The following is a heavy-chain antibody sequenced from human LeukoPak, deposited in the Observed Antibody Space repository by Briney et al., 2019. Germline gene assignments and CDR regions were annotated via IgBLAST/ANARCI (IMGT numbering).Heavy chain of an antibody. CDR3: ARDEDYGGNVDAFDI. V-gene: IGHV1-2*02. CDR1: RYTFTGYY. J-gene: IGHJ3*02. D-gene: IGHD4-23*01. CDR2: NNPNSGGT. Sequence: ASVKVSCKASRYTFTGYYMHWVRQAPGRGLEWMGWNNPNSGGTNYAQKFQGRVTMTRDTSISTAYMELSRLRSDDTAVYYCARDEDYGGNVDAFDIWGQGTMVTVSS.